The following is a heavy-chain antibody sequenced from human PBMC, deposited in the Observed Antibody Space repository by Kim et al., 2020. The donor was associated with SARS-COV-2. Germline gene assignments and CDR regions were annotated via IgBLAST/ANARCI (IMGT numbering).Heavy chain of an antibody. D-gene: IGHD2-8*01. V-gene: IGHV3-23*01. CDR3: VTPREGYTMVAFDF. J-gene: IGHJ3*01. CDR1: GFTFSSFA. Sequence: GGSLRLSCAASGFTFSSFAMSWVRQAPGKGLEWVSAISGSADNTYYADSVKGRFTISRDNSKNTLYLQMNSLRAEDTAVYYCVTPREGYTMVAFDFWGRGTMVSVSS. CDR2: ISGSADNT.